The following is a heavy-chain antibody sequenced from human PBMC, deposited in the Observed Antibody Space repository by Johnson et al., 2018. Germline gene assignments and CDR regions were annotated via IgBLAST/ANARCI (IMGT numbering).Heavy chain of an antibody. CDR1: GFGFSDYR. CDR3: ARTGSGWFGNDAFDI. CDR2: ISSSSGSI. Sequence: VQLVESGGGLVKXGESLRLSCAASGFGFSDYRMNWVRQAPGKGLAWVSSISSSSGSIYFAASMKGRFPVSRDNARNTLYLQLNSLRAEDTAVYYCARTGSGWFGNDAFDIWGQGTMVTVSS. J-gene: IGHJ3*02. V-gene: IGHV3-21*01. D-gene: IGHD6-19*01.